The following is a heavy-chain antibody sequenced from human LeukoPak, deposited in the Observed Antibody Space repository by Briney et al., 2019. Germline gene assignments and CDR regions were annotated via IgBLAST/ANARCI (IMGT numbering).Heavy chain of an antibody. J-gene: IGHJ4*02. CDR3: AKDHLMVRGGIFDY. D-gene: IGHD3-10*01. V-gene: IGHV3-30*18. Sequence: GGSLRLSCAASGFTFSSYGMHWVRQAPGKGLEWVAVISYDGSNKYYADSVKGRFTISRDNSKNTLYLQMNGLRAEDTAVYYCAKDHLMVRGGIFDYWGQGTLVTVSS. CDR1: GFTFSSYG. CDR2: ISYDGSNK.